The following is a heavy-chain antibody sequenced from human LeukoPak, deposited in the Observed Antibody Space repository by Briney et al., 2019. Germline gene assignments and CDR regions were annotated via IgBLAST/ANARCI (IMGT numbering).Heavy chain of an antibody. CDR2: IYYSGST. J-gene: IGHJ4*02. CDR3: ARVGTWDAKFDY. CDR1: GGSISSYY. D-gene: IGHD1-26*01. V-gene: IGHV4-59*08. Sequence: PSETLSLTCTVSGGSISSYYWSWIRQPPGKGLEWIGYIYYSGSTNYNPSLKSRVTISVDTSKNQFSLKLSSVTAADTAVYYCARVGTWDAKFDYWGQGTLVTVSS.